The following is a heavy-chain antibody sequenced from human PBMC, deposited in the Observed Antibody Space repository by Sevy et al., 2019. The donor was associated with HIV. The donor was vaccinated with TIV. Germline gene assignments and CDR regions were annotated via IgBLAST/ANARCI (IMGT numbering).Heavy chain of an antibody. J-gene: IGHJ3*02. CDR1: GYTFTSYG. D-gene: IGHD3-3*01. V-gene: IGHV1-18*01. CDR2: ISAYNGDT. CDR3: ARGYYDFWSGYYRRDAFDS. Sequence: ASVKVSCKASGYTFTSYGISWVRQAPGQGLEWMGWISAYNGDTNYAQKLQGRVTMTTDTSTSTAYMELTSLASDDTAVYFCARGYYDFWSGYYRRDAFDSWGQGTRVTVSS.